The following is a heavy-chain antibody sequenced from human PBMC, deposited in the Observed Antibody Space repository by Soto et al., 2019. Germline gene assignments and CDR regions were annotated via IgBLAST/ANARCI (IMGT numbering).Heavy chain of an antibody. CDR3: ARPPPGYYGSGSDAFDI. CDR1: GYSFTSYW. J-gene: IGHJ3*02. D-gene: IGHD3-10*01. CDR2: IDPSDSYT. Sequence: GESLKISCKGSGYSFTSYWISWVRQMPGKGLEWMGRIDPSDSYTNYSPSFQGHVTISADKSISTAYLQWSSLKASDTAMYYCARPPPGYYGSGSDAFDIWGQGTMVTVSS. V-gene: IGHV5-10-1*01.